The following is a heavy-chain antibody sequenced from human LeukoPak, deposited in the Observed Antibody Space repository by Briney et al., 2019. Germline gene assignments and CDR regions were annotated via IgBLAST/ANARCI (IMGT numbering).Heavy chain of an antibody. Sequence: GGSLRLSCAASGFTFSSYSMNWVRQAPGKGLEWVSYISSSSSTIYYADSVKGRFTISRDNAKNSLYLQMNSLRAEDTAVYYCARDEAIFGVVADYYYYYYMDVWGKGTTVTVSS. J-gene: IGHJ6*03. CDR2: ISSSSSTI. CDR3: ARDEAIFGVVADYYYYYYMDV. CDR1: GFTFSSYS. V-gene: IGHV3-48*01. D-gene: IGHD3-3*01.